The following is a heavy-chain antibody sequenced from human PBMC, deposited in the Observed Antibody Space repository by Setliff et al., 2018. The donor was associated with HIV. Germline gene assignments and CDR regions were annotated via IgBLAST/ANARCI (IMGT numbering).Heavy chain of an antibody. CDR3: ARDGDYNYYGMDV. CDR1: GGSISSGSYY. D-gene: IGHD4-17*01. Sequence: PSETLSLTCTVSGGSISSGSYYWSWFRQPAGKGLEWIGYIYYSGSTNYNPSLKSRLTMSMDTSKNQFSLRLSSVTAADTAVYYCARDGDYNYYGMDVWGQGTTVTVSS. CDR2: IYYSGST. V-gene: IGHV4-61*10. J-gene: IGHJ6*02.